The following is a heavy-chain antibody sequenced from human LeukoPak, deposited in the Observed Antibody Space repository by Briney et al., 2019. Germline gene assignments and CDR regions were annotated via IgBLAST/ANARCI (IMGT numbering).Heavy chain of an antibody. CDR1: GGSISSGDYY. Sequence: SETLSLTCTVSGGSISSGDYYWSWIRQPPGKGLEWIGYILYSGSTYYNPSLKSRITISVDTSENRFSLKLSSVTAIDTAAYYCARDCSGGSCYGAFDIWGQGTMVTVSS. V-gene: IGHV4-30-4*01. J-gene: IGHJ3*02. CDR3: ARDCSGGSCYGAFDI. CDR2: ILYSGST. D-gene: IGHD2-15*01.